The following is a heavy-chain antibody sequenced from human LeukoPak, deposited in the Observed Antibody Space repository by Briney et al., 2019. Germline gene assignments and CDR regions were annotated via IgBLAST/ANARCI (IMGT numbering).Heavy chain of an antibody. D-gene: IGHD3-9*01. Sequence: PGRSLRLSCAASGFTFSSYGMHWVRQAPGKGLEWVAVIWYDGSNKYYADSVKGRFTISRDNSKNTLYLQMNSLRAKDTAVYYCARTVSPTGTHAFDIWGQGTMVTVSS. CDR2: IWYDGSNK. CDR3: ARTVSPTGTHAFDI. J-gene: IGHJ3*02. CDR1: GFTFSSYG. V-gene: IGHV3-33*01.